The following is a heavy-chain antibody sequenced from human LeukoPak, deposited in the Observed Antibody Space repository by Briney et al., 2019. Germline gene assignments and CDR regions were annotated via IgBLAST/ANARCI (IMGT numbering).Heavy chain of an antibody. CDR1: GVSISSSY. J-gene: IGHJ6*03. CDR3: ARLGYSSSSTGYYYYMDV. CDR2: IYTSGTT. D-gene: IGHD6-6*01. Sequence: SEALSLTCTVSGVSISSSYWSWIRQPAGKGLEWIGRIYTSGTTRYNPALKSRVSISVDKSKNQSSLKVSSVTAADTAVYYCARLGYSSSSTGYYYYMDVWGKGTTVTVSS. V-gene: IGHV4-4*07.